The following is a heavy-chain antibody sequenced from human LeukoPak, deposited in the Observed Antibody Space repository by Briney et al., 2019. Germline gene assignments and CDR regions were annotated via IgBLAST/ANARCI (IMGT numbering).Heavy chain of an antibody. CDR3: ARGVGGGDFYYFDY. J-gene: IGHJ4*02. Sequence: SETLSLTCTVSGGSVSSYYWSWIRQPPGKGLECIGYISYCGSTNYNPSLKSRVTISGDTSKNQFSLKLSSVTAADTAVYYCARGVGGGDFYYFDYWGQGTLVTVSS. CDR1: GGSVSSYY. V-gene: IGHV4-59*02. CDR2: ISYCGST. D-gene: IGHD2-21*02.